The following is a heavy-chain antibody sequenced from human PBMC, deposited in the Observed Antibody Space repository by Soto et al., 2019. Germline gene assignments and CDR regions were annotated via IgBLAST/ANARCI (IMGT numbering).Heavy chain of an antibody. V-gene: IGHV2-5*02. J-gene: IGHJ4*02. CDR3: ARLVAAGITYYFDS. D-gene: IGHD2-21*01. CDR2: IYWDDDK. CDR1: AFSLSTSGVG. Sequence: QITLKESGPTLVKPTQTLTLTCTFSAFSLSTSGVGVGWIRQPPGKALEWLTFIYWDDDKRYSPSLKSRLTITKDTSKNQVVLIMTNMDPVDTATYYCARLVAAGITYYFDSWGQGTLVTVSS.